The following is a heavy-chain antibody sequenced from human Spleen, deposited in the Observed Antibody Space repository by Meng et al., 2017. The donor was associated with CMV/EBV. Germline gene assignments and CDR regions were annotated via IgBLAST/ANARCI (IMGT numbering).Heavy chain of an antibody. Sequence: SETLSLTCAVYGGSFSGYYWSWIRQPPGKGLEWIGEINHSGSTNYSPSLKSRVTISVDTSKNQFSLKLSSVTAADTAVYYCASEDSGPELLFPVHYYYDMDVWGQGTTVTVSS. J-gene: IGHJ6*02. V-gene: IGHV4-34*01. CDR2: INHSGST. CDR3: ASEDSGPELLFPVHYYYDMDV. CDR1: GGSFSGYY. D-gene: IGHD2-15*01.